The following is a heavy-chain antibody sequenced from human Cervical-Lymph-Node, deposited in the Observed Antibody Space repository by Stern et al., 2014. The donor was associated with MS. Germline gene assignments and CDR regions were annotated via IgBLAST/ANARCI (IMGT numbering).Heavy chain of an antibody. CDR2: ISYDGRNQ. Sequence: QEQLVQSGGGVVQPGTSLRLSCVVSGLNFSNYGMHWVRRAPGKGLEWIAVISYDGRNQFYAASVVGRFSISRDNAKNTLWLQMNSLRPEDTAIYFCAKLTQLTYYFDYWGQGTLVTVSS. V-gene: IGHV3-30*18. D-gene: IGHD3-9*01. CDR3: AKLTQLTYYFDY. J-gene: IGHJ4*02. CDR1: GLNFSNYG.